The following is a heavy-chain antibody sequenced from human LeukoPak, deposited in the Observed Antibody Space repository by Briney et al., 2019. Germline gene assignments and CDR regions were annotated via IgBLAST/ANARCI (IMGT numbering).Heavy chain of an antibody. CDR2: INHSGST. CDR1: GGSFSGYY. V-gene: IGHV4-34*01. CDR3: ARGRSRIAARLVAFDI. J-gene: IGHJ3*02. Sequence: SETLSLTCAVYGGSFSGYYWSWIRQPPRKGLEWIGEINHSGSTNYNPSLKSRVTISVDTSKNQFSLKLSSVTAADTAVYYCARGRSRIAARLVAFDIWGQGTMVTVSS. D-gene: IGHD6-6*01.